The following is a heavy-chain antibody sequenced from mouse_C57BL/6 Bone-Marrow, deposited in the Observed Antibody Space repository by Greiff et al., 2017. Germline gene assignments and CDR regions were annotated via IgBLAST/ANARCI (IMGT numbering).Heavy chain of an antibody. CDR1: GFNIKDDY. J-gene: IGHJ4*01. CDR2: IDPENGDT. V-gene: IGHV14-4*01. Sequence: EVQLQQSGAELVRPGASVKLSCTASGFNIKDDYMHWVKQRPEQGLEWIGWIDPENGDTEYASKFQGKATITADTSSNTAYLQLSSLTSEDTAVYYCTNYYAMDYGGQGTSVTGSS. CDR3: TNYYAMDY.